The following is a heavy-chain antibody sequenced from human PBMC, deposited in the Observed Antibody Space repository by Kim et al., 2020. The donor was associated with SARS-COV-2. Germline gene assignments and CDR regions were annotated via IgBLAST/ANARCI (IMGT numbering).Heavy chain of an antibody. CDR2: ISGSGGST. CDR1: GFTFSSYA. V-gene: IGHV3-23*01. J-gene: IGHJ4*02. Sequence: GGSLRLSCAASGFTFSSYAMSWVRQAPGKGLEWVSAISGSGGSTYYADSVKGRFTISRDNSKNTLYLQMNSLRAEDTAVYYCAFSMVRGVTPFYWGQGTLVTVSS. D-gene: IGHD3-10*01. CDR3: AFSMVRGVTPFY.